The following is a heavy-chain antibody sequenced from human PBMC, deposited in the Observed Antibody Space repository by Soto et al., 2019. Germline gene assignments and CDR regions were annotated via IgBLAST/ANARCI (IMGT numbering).Heavy chain of an antibody. V-gene: IGHV4-31*03. Sequence: SETLTLTCSVSGASIRSGGYYWSWLRQSPGKGLEWIGHIYYTGSTFYSPSLKSRLTISLDTPKNQFSLDLNSVTTADTAMYYCARIEMASIKWGRGTLVTVSS. CDR2: IYYTGST. CDR1: GASIRSGGYY. CDR3: ARIEMASIK. D-gene: IGHD5-12*01. J-gene: IGHJ4*02.